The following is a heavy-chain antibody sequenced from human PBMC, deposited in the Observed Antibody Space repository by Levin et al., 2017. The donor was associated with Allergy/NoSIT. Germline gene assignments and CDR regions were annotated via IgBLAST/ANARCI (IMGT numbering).Heavy chain of an antibody. J-gene: IGHJ5*02. V-gene: IGHV4-39*02. D-gene: IGHD3-9*01. CDR1: DGSITTKSYY. CDR2: INYGGSA. CDR3: ARDDYDVLTGSGSWFDP. Sequence: SETLSLTCTVSDGSITTKSYYWAWIRQPPGTGLQWIGTINYGGSASYNPSLRSRGTISVDTSKNQFSLKLSSVTAADTAVYYCARDDYDVLTGSGSWFDPWGQGTLVTVSS.